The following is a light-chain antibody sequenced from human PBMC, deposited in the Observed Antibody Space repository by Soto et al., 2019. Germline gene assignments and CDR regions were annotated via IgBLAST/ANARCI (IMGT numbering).Light chain of an antibody. V-gene: IGKV3-20*01. CDR3: QQYGSSPLT. Sequence: EIVLTQSPGSLSLSPGERVTLSCRASQRVTSSYLAWYQQKPGQAPRLLIYGASSRATGIPDRFSGSGSRTDFTLTISRLEPEDFAVYYCQQYGSSPLTFGGGTKVEIK. CDR2: GAS. CDR1: QRVTSSY. J-gene: IGKJ4*01.